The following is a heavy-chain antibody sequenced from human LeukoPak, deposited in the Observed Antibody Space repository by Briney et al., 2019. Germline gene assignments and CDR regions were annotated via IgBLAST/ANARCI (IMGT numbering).Heavy chain of an antibody. CDR2: ISAYNGNT. D-gene: IGHD3-10*01. J-gene: IGHJ4*02. V-gene: IGHV1-18*01. Sequence: ASVKVSCKASGYTFTSYGISWVRQAPGQGLEWMGWISAYNGNTSYAQKLQGRVTMTTDTSTSTAYMELRSLRSDDTAVYYCARDPSVEGIWFGELLLDYWGQGTLVTVSS. CDR3: ARDPSVEGIWFGELLLDY. CDR1: GYTFTSYG.